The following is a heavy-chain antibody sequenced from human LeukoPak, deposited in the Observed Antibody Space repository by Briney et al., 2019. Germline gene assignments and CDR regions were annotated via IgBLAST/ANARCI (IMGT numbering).Heavy chain of an antibody. CDR2: INHSGST. Sequence: SETLSLTCAVYGGSFSGYYWSWIRQPPGKGLEWIGEINHSGSTNYNPSLKSRVTISVDTSKNQFSLKLSSVTAADTAVYYCARSNYMAYYMDVWGKGTTVTVSS. CDR1: GGSFSGYY. CDR3: ARSNYMAYYMDV. D-gene: IGHD4-11*01. V-gene: IGHV4-34*01. J-gene: IGHJ6*03.